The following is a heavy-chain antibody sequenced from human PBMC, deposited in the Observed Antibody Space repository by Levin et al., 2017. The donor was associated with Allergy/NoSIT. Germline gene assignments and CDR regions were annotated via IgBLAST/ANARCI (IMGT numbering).Heavy chain of an antibody. Sequence: PGESLKISCAASGFTVSRNYMNWFRQAPGKGLEWVSLIYSGGATYYADSVRGRFTISRDSSTNTLYLRMSGLRADDTAVYYCASNADLGYWGQGTLVTVSS. CDR2: IYSGGAT. V-gene: IGHV3-53*01. CDR3: ASNADLGY. J-gene: IGHJ4*01. CDR1: GFTVSRNY.